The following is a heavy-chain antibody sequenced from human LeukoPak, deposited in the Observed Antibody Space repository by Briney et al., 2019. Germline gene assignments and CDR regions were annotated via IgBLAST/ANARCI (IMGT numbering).Heavy chain of an antibody. V-gene: IGHV4-59*11. Sequence: PSETLSLTCTVSGDSISSHYWNWIRQPQGKGLEWIGCVHYSGITYYNPSLKSRVAISVDTSKKQFSLISNSVTAADTAVYYCARDTYDYYFNPWGQGTLVTVSS. D-gene: IGHD5-12*01. CDR2: VHYSGIT. CDR1: GDSISSHY. CDR3: ARDTYDYYFNP. J-gene: IGHJ5*02.